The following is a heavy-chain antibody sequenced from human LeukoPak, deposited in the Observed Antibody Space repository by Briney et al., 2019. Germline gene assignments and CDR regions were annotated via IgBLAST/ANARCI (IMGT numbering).Heavy chain of an antibody. CDR2: IVVGSGNT. J-gene: IGHJ4*02. CDR1: GFTFTSSA. CDR3: AAFSPYQLLYRGIDY. D-gene: IGHD2-2*02. Sequence: GASVKVSCKASGFTFTSSAVQWVRQARGQRLERIGWIVVGSGNTNYAQKFQERVTITRDMSTSTAYMELSSLRSEDTAVYYCAAFSPYQLLYRGIDYWGQGTLVTVSS. V-gene: IGHV1-58*01.